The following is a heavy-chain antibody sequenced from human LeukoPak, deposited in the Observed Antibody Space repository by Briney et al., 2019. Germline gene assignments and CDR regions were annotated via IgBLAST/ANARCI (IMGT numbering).Heavy chain of an antibody. Sequence: PSETLSLTCTVSGGSISSYYWSWIRQPPGKGLEWIGYMYYSGSTNYNPSLKSRVTISVDTSKNQFSLELSSVTAADTAVYYCASLYSGSYDTGSFDYFNYWGQGTLVTVSS. J-gene: IGHJ4*02. CDR1: GGSISSYY. CDR2: MYYSGST. V-gene: IGHV4-59*01. CDR3: ASLYSGSYDTGSFDYFNY. D-gene: IGHD1-26*01.